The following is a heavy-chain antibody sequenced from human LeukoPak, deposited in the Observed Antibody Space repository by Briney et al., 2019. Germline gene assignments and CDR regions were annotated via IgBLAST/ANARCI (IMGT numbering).Heavy chain of an antibody. CDR2: ISAYNGNT. CDR3: ARYIWLERYYYYYYMDV. CDR1: GYTFTSYG. V-gene: IGHV1-18*01. J-gene: IGHJ6*03. D-gene: IGHD6-19*01. Sequence: ASVKVSCKASGYTFTSYGISWVRQAPGQGREWMGWISAYNGNTNYAQKLQGRVTMTTDRSTSTAHMELRSLRSDDTAVYYCARYIWLERYYYYYYMDVWGKGTPVTVSS.